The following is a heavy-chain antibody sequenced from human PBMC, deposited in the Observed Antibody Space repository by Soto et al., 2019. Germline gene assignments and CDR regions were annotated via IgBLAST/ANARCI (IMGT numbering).Heavy chain of an antibody. CDR3: VKDPSSSWYYFDY. D-gene: IGHD6-13*01. CDR2: ISSNGGST. CDR1: GFTFSSYA. V-gene: IGHV3-64D*06. J-gene: IGHJ4*02. Sequence: GGSLRLSCSASGFTFSSYAMHWVRQAPGKGLEYVSAISSNGGSTYYADSVKGRFTISRDNSKSTLYLQMSSLRAEDTAVYYCVKDPSSSWYYFDYWGQGTLVTVSS.